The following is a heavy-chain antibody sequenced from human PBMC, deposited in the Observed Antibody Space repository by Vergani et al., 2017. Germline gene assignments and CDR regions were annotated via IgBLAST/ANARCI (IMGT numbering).Heavy chain of an antibody. D-gene: IGHD6-6*01. CDR2: INAGNGNT. CDR3: ARAWCIAARRGCYWFDP. J-gene: IGHJ5*02. Sequence: QVQLVQSGAEVKKPGASVKVSCKASGYTFTSYAMHWVRQAPGQRLEWMGWINAGNGNTKYSQKFQGRVTITRDTSASTAYMELSSLRSEDTAVYYCARAWCIAARRGCYWFDPWGQGTLVTVSS. CDR1: GYTFTSYA. V-gene: IGHV1-3*01.